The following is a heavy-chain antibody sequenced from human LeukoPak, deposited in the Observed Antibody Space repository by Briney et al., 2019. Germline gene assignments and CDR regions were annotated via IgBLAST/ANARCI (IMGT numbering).Heavy chain of an antibody. Sequence: GGSLRLSCAASGFTVSSGPINWVRQAPGRGLEWVSVIYSGGNTFYADPVKGRFTIPRHNSENTLYLQMNSLSADDTAVYYCVRLMGSGWFDPWGQGTLVTVFS. CDR2: IYSGGNT. CDR3: VRLMGSGWFDP. J-gene: IGHJ5*02. V-gene: IGHV3-53*04. D-gene: IGHD1-26*01. CDR1: GFTVSSGP.